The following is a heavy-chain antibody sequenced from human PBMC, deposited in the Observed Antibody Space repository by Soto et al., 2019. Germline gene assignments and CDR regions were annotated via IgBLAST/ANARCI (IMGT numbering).Heavy chain of an antibody. CDR2: ISSSGDNT. J-gene: IGHJ4*02. D-gene: IGHD3-3*01. Sequence: PGGSLRLSCTASGFTFSNYAMGWVRQAPGKGLEWVSSISSSGDNTYHTESVKGRFTISRDNSKNIFYLQMTSPTAEDTAIYYCAKARNSFWSALDSWGQGTLVTVSS. CDR1: GFTFSNYA. V-gene: IGHV3-23*01. CDR3: AKARNSFWSALDS.